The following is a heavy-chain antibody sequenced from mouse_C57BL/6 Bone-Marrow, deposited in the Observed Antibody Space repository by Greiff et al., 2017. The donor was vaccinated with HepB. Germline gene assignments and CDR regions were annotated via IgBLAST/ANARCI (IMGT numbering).Heavy chain of an antibody. Sequence: EVQGVESGGGLVQPGGSLKLSCAASGFTFSDYYMYWVRQTPEKRLEWVAYISNGGGSTYYPDTVKGRFTISRDNAKNTLYLQMSRLKSEDTTMYYCARPSYYYGSSTGYWGQGTSVTVSS. CDR1: GFTFSDYY. J-gene: IGHJ4*01. CDR3: ARPSYYYGSSTGY. CDR2: ISNGGGST. D-gene: IGHD1-1*01. V-gene: IGHV5-12*01.